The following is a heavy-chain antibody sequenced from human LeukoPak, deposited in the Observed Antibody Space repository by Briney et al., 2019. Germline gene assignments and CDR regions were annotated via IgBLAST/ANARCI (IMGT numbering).Heavy chain of an antibody. CDR3: ARGGDGYNSDLDY. CDR2: ISSSSSYI. V-gene: IGHV3-21*01. CDR1: GFTLSSYS. D-gene: IGHD5-24*01. Sequence: GGSLRLSCAASGFTLSSYSMNWVRQAPGKGLEWVSSISSSSSYIYYADSVKGRFTISRDNAKNSLYLQMNSLRAEDTAMYYCARGGDGYNSDLDYWGQGTLVTVSS. J-gene: IGHJ4*02.